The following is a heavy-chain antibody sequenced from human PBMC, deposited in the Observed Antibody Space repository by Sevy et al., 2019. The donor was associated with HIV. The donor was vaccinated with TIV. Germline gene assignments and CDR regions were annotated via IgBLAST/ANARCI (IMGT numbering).Heavy chain of an antibody. CDR1: AYSVSSAYS. CDR3: AGFGGLLIIGCDVFEI. D-gene: IGHD3-9*01. J-gene: IGHJ3*02. Sequence: SETLSLTCAVSAYSVSSAYSWGWIRQPPGKGLEWIGNIYQSGNTYYNPSLKSRVTISVDTSNNQFSLRLTSVTAADTAVYYCAGFGGLLIIGCDVFEIWGQGTMVTVSS. V-gene: IGHV4-38-2*01. CDR2: IYQSGNT.